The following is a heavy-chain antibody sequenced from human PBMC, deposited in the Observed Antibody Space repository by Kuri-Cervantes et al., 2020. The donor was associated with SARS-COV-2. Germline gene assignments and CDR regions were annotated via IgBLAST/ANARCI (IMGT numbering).Heavy chain of an antibody. D-gene: IGHD1-26*01. CDR1: GYTFTSYG. V-gene: IGHV1-69*06. CDR2: IIPIFGTA. CDR3: ARWEEADYYGMDV. Sequence: KISCKASGYTFTSYGISWVRQAPGQGLEWMGGIIPIFGTANYAQKFQGRVTITADKSTSTAYMELSSLRSEDTAVYYCARWEEADYYGMDVWGQGTTVTVSS. J-gene: IGHJ6*02.